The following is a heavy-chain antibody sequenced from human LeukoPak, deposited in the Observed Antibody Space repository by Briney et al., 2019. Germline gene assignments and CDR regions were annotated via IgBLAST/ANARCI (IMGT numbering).Heavy chain of an antibody. V-gene: IGHV4-39*01. CDR2: IYYSGST. Sequence: SETLSLTCTVSGGSISSSSYYWGWIRQPPGKGLEWIGSIYYSGSTYYNPPLKSRVTISVDTSKNQFSLKLSSVTAADTAVYYCARQEDDFWSGPNYFDYWGQGTLVTVSS. J-gene: IGHJ4*02. CDR1: GGSISSSSYY. D-gene: IGHD3-3*01. CDR3: ARQEDDFWSGPNYFDY.